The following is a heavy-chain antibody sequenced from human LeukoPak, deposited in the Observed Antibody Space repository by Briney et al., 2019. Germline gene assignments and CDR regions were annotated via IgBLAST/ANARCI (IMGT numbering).Heavy chain of an antibody. CDR2: ISKDGSNK. J-gene: IGHJ6*02. Sequence: GGSLRLSCAASGFTFSSYAMHWVRQAPGGGLEWVASISKDGSNKYYADSVRGRFSISRDNSQNTLYLQMSSLRVEDTAVYYCEARKDNFKDMDVWGQGTTVSVSS. CDR1: GFTFSSYA. D-gene: IGHD1-1*01. V-gene: IGHV3-30*04. CDR3: EARKDNFKDMDV.